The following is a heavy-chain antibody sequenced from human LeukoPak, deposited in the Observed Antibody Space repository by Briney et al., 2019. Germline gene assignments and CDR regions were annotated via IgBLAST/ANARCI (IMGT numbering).Heavy chain of an antibody. J-gene: IGHJ6*03. V-gene: IGHV3-20*04. Sequence: GGSLRLSCAASGFTFDDYGMSWVRQAPGKGLEWVSGINRNGGSTGYADSVKGRFTISRDNAKNSLYLQMNSLRAEDTALYYCASVREAVAGSGGNYYYYYMDVWGKGTTVTVSS. D-gene: IGHD6-19*01. CDR1: GFTFDDYG. CDR3: ASVREAVAGSGGNYYYYYMDV. CDR2: INRNGGST.